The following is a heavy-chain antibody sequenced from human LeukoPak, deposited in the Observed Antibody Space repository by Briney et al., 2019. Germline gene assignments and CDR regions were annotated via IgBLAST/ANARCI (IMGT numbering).Heavy chain of an antibody. CDR1: GGSISSYY. J-gene: IGHJ6*02. D-gene: IGHD3-10*01. CDR2: IYYSGST. V-gene: IGHV4-59*08. Sequence: SETLSLTCTVSGGSISSYYWSWIRQPPGKGLEWIGDIYYSGSTNYNPSLKSRVTISVDTSKNQFSLKLSSVTAADTAVYYCARLSKYGSGTYYPDVWGQGTTVTVSS. CDR3: ARLSKYGSGTYYPDV.